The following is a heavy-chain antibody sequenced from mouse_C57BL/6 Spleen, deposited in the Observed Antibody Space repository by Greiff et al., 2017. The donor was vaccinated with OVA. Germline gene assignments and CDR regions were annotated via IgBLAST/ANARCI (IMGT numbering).Heavy chain of an antibody. D-gene: IGHD3-2*02. CDR3: ARGGSSGYSAMDY. V-gene: IGHV1-50*01. Sequence: QVQLQQPGAELVKPGASVKLSCKASGYTFTSYWMQWVKQRPGQGLEWIGEIDPSDSYTNYNQKFKGKATLTVDTSSSTAYMQLSSLTSEDSAVYYCARGGSSGYSAMDYWGQGTSVTVSS. CDR2: IDPSDSYT. J-gene: IGHJ4*01. CDR1: GYTFTSYW.